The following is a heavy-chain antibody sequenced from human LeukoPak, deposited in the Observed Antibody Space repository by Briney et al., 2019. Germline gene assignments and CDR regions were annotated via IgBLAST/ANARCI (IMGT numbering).Heavy chain of an antibody. CDR3: ARGWRYCSGGSCFTFDY. D-gene: IGHD2-15*01. Sequence: GGSLRLSCAASGFTFSSYSMNWVRQAPGKGLEWVSSISSSSSYIYYADSEKGRFTISRDNAKNSLYLQMNSLRAEDTAVYYCARGWRYCSGGSCFTFDYWGQGTLVTVSS. CDR1: GFTFSSYS. J-gene: IGHJ4*02. V-gene: IGHV3-21*01. CDR2: ISSSSSYI.